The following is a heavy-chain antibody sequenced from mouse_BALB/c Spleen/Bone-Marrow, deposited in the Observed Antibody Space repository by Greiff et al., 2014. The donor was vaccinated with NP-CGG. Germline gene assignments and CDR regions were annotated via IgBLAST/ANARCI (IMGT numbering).Heavy chain of an antibody. CDR2: ISNGGGST. CDR3: ARRAGAY. J-gene: IGHJ3*01. V-gene: IGHV5-12-2*01. Sequence: EVQLQQSGGGLVQPGGSLKLSCAASGFTFSSYTMSWVRQTPEKRLEWVAYISNGGGSTYYPDTVKGRFTISRDNAKNTLYLQMSSRKSEDTAMYYCARRAGAYWGQGTLVTVSA. CDR1: GFTFSSYT. D-gene: IGHD3-3*01.